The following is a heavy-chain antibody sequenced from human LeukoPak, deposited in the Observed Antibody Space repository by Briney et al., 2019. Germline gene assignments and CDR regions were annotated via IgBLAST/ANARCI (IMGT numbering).Heavy chain of an antibody. CDR1: GGSISSGGYY. Sequence: SQTLSLTCTVSGGSISSGGYYWSWIRQPPGKGLEWIGEINHSGSTNYNPSLKSRVTISVDTSKNQFSLKLSSVTAADTAVYYCATSQKGVAEEGFGYWGQGTLVTVSS. CDR2: INHSGST. CDR3: ATSQKGVAEEGFGY. J-gene: IGHJ4*02. V-gene: IGHV4-31*03. D-gene: IGHD2-15*01.